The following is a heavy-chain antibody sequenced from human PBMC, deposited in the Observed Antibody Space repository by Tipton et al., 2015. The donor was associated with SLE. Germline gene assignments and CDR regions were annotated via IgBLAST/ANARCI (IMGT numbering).Heavy chain of an antibody. D-gene: IGHD2-2*02. CDR2: IYPGDSDT. Sequence: QLVQSGAEVKRPGESLKISCKGSGYSFTTYWIAWVRQMPGRGLEWMGMIYPGDSDTRYRPSFQGQVTISVDKSISTAYLQWSSLKASDTAMYYCARGDTYQLLYSSHFDYWGQGTLVAVSS. V-gene: IGHV5-51*03. CDR3: ARGDTYQLLYSSHFDY. CDR1: GYSFTTYW. J-gene: IGHJ4*02.